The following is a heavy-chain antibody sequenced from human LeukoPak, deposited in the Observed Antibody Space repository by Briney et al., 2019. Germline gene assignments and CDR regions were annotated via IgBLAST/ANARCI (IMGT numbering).Heavy chain of an antibody. J-gene: IGHJ6*03. D-gene: IGHD5-18*01. CDR2: ISSSGSTI. V-gene: IGHV3-48*03. CDR1: GFTFSSYE. Sequence: GGSLRLSCAASGFTFSSYEMNWVRQAPGKGLEWVSYISSSGSTIYYADSVKGRFTISRDNAKNSLYLQMNSLRAEDTAVYYCASRGPGDTAMAAYYYYYMDVWGKGTTVTVSS. CDR3: ASRGPGDTAMAAYYYYYMDV.